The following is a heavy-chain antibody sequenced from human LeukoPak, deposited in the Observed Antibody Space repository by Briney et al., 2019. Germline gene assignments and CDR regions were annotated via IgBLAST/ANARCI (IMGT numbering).Heavy chain of an antibody. CDR2: IYYSGST. V-gene: IGHV4-39*01. CDR1: GVSISSRSYY. CDR3: ANSANYGGNSGYFDY. J-gene: IGHJ4*02. D-gene: IGHD4-23*01. Sequence: PSETLSLTCTVSGVSISSRSYYWAWIRQPPGKGLEWIGSIYYSGSTYYNPSLKSRVTISVDTSKNQFSLKLNSVTAADTALYYCANSANYGGNSGYFDYWGQGTLVTVSS.